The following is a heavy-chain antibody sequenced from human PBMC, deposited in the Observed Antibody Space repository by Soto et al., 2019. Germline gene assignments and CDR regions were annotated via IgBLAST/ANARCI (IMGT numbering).Heavy chain of an antibody. CDR3: ARDRDRYCRSTSCYTGGAFDI. Sequence: QVQLVQSGAEVKKPGSSVKVSCTASGGTFSSYAISWVRQAPGQGLEWMGGIIPIFGTANYAQKFQGRVTITADESTSTAYMELSSLRSEDTAVYYCARDRDRYCRSTSCYTGGAFDIWVQGTMVTASS. CDR2: IIPIFGTA. J-gene: IGHJ3*02. V-gene: IGHV1-69*01. D-gene: IGHD2-2*02. CDR1: GGTFSSYA.